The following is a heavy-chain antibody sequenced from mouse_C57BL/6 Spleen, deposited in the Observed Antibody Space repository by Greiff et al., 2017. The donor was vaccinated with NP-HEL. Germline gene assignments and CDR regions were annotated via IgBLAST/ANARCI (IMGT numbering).Heavy chain of an antibody. D-gene: IGHD1-1*01. CDR3: ARLFYYGSSYVEAMDY. CDR1: GFTFSDYG. CDR2: ISSGSSTI. Sequence: VQLKESGGGLVKPGGSLKLSCAASGFTFSDYGMHWVRQAPEKGLEWVAYISSGSSTIYYADTVKGRFTISRDNAKNTLFLQMTSLRSEDTAMYYCARLFYYGSSYVEAMDYWGQGTSVTVSS. V-gene: IGHV5-17*01. J-gene: IGHJ4*01.